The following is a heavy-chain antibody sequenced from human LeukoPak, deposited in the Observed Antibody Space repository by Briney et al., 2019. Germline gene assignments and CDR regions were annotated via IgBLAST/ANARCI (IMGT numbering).Heavy chain of an antibody. CDR1: GFTVSSNS. CDR3: ARVDYDSQSFFDY. CDR2: IYSDNT. D-gene: IGHD3-22*01. J-gene: IGHJ4*02. Sequence: GGSLRLSCTVSGFTVSSNSMSWVRQAPGKGLEWVSFIYSDNTHYSDSVKGRFTISRDNSKNTLYLQMNNLRAEDTAVYYCARVDYDSQSFFDYWGQGTLVTVSS. V-gene: IGHV3-53*01.